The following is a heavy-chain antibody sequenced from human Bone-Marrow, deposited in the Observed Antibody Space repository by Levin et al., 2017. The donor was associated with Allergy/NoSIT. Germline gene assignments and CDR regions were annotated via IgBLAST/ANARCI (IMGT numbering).Heavy chain of an antibody. CDR1: GGSISSRSYY. J-gene: IGHJ5*02. Sequence: PSETLSLTCTVSGGSISSRSYYWGWIRQPPGKGLEYIGSTYYSGSTYNNPSLKSRVTISADTSKNQFSLKLNSVTAADTAVYYCARQGGSMVRGVILPGWFDPWGQGTVVTVSS. V-gene: IGHV4-39*01. CDR2: TYYSGST. CDR3: ARQGGSMVRGVILPGWFDP. D-gene: IGHD3-10*01.